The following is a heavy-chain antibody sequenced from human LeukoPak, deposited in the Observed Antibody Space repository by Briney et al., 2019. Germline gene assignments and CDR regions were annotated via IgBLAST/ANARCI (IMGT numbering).Heavy chain of an antibody. CDR3: AKNHEHGRYAGFDF. Sequence: QPGGSLRLSCAASGFTFSGFVISWVRQAPGKGPQWVADISGSGGSTYYADSVKGRFSVSRDNSKNMVYLELNSLRAEDTAVYYCAKNHEHGRYAGFDFWAEGALVAVSS. J-gene: IGHJ3*01. D-gene: IGHD2-2*01. CDR2: ISGSGGST. CDR1: GFTFSGFV. V-gene: IGHV3-23*01.